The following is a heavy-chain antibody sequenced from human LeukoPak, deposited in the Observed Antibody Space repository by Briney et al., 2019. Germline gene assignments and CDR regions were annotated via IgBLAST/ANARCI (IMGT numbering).Heavy chain of an antibody. CDR3: ATYSTGFDI. CDR2: IFYTGST. V-gene: IGHV4-61*01. J-gene: IGHJ3*02. Sequence: SETLSLTCSVSGGSVSSGNYYWSWIRQPPGRGLEWIAYIFYTGSTNYNPSLKSRVTMSVDTSKNQFSLKLSSVTAADTAAYYCATYSTGFDIWGQGTVVTVSS. D-gene: IGHD6-19*01. CDR1: GGSVSSGNYY.